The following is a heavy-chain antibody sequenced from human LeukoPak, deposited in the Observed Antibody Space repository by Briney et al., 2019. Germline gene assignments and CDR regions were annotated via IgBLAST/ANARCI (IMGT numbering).Heavy chain of an antibody. D-gene: IGHD6-19*01. V-gene: IGHV3-23*01. J-gene: IGHJ4*02. CDR2: ISGSGGST. CDR1: GFTFDDYA. CDR3: AKAGYSSGRRYYFDY. Sequence: GGSLRLSCAASGFTFDDYAMHWVRQAPGKGLEWVSGISGSGGSTYYADSVKGRFTISRDNSKNTLYLQMNSLRAEDTAVYYCAKAGYSSGRRYYFDYWGQGTLVTVSS.